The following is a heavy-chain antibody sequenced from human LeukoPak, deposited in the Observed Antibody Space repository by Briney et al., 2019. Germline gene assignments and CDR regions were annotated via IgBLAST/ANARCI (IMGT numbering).Heavy chain of an antibody. J-gene: IGHJ4*02. CDR1: GYSISSGYY. CDR2: IYHSGST. CDR3: AATNSSGWYYFDY. V-gene: IGHV4-38-2*02. D-gene: IGHD6-19*01. Sequence: PSETLSLTCTVSGYSISSGYYWGWMRQPPGKGLEWIGSIYHSGSTYYNPSSKSRVTISVDTSKNQFSLKLSSVTAADTAVYYCAATNSSGWYYFDYWGQGTLVTVSS.